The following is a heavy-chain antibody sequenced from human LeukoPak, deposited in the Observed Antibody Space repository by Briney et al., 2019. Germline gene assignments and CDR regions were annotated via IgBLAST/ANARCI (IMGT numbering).Heavy chain of an antibody. CDR2: IYHSGST. Sequence: SETLSLTCTVSGYSISSGYYWGWIRQPPGKGLEWIGSIYHSGSTYYNPSLKSRVTISVDTSKNQFSLKLSSVTAADTAVYYCAGYDFWSGYLFNFDYWGQGTLVTVSS. J-gene: IGHJ4*02. CDR1: GYSISSGYY. CDR3: AGYDFWSGYLFNFDY. V-gene: IGHV4-38-2*02. D-gene: IGHD3-3*01.